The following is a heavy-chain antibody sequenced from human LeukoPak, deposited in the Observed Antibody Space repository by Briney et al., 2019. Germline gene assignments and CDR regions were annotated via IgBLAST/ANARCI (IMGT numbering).Heavy chain of an antibody. J-gene: IGHJ4*02. D-gene: IGHD2-21*01. CDR2: IYYSGST. CDR1: GGSISSGGYY. V-gene: IGHV4-31*03. CDR3: ARVEGYSYFDY. Sequence: TSETLSLTCTVSGGSISSGGYYWSWIRQHPGKGLEWIGYIYYSGSTYYNPFLKSRVTISVDTSKNQFSLKLSSVTAADTAVYYCARVEGYSYFDYWGQGTLVTVSS.